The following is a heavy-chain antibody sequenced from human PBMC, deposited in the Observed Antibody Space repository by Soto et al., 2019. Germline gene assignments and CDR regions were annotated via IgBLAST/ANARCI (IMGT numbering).Heavy chain of an antibody. CDR2: INPNSGGT. J-gene: IGHJ3*02. Sequence: ASVKVSCKASGYTFTGYYMHWVRQAPGQGLGWMGWINPNSGGTNYAQKFQGWVTMTRDTSISTAYMELSRLRSDDTAVYYCARDLPYSSGFDIWGQGTMVTVSS. V-gene: IGHV1-2*04. CDR1: GYTFTGYY. CDR3: ARDLPYSSGFDI. D-gene: IGHD6-19*01.